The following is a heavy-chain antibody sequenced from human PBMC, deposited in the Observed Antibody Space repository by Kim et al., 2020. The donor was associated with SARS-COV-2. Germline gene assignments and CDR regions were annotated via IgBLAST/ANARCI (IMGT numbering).Heavy chain of an antibody. V-gene: IGHV4-59*01. J-gene: IGHJ4*02. Sequence: LKSRVTISIDTSKNQFSLKLSSVTAADTAIYYCARVFLGSSSRHRYFDYRGQGTLVTVSS. D-gene: IGHD6-6*01. CDR3: ARVFLGSSSRHRYFDY.